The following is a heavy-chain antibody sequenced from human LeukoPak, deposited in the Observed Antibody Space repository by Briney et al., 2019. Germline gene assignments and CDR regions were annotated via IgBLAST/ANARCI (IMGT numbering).Heavy chain of an antibody. V-gene: IGHV3-48*01. CDR2: ISGSSSSR. CDR1: GFDFNTYS. D-gene: IGHD3-16*01. CDR3: ARSGAFDAHNC. Sequence: GGSLRLSCAASGFDFNTYSMNWVRQAPGKGLEWVSYISGSSSSRYYADSVKGRFTISRDNAKNSLYLQMNGLRVDDTAVYYCARSGAFDAHNCWGQGTLVTVSS. J-gene: IGHJ4*02.